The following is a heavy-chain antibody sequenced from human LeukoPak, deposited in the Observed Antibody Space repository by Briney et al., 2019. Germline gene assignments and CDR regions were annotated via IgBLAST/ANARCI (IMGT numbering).Heavy chain of an antibody. V-gene: IGHV3-48*04. D-gene: IGHD1-26*01. J-gene: IGHJ5*02. CDR2: ISSSSSTI. CDR3: ARDPVGVGAPLGIFWFDP. CDR1: GFTFSSYS. Sequence: QPGGSLRLSCAASGFTFSSYSMNWVRQAPGKGLEWVSYISSSSSTIYYADSVKGRFTISRDNAKNSLYLQMNSLRAEDTAVYYCARDPVGVGAPLGIFWFDPWGQGTLVTVSS.